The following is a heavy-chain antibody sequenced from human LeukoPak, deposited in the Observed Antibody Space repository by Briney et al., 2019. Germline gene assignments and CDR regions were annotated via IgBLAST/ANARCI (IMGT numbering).Heavy chain of an antibody. V-gene: IGHV3-48*03. CDR2: VSSCGNTT. D-gene: IGHD2-21*02. CDR3: ARWDVVVTNY. CDR1: GFTFSNYE. J-gene: IGHJ4*02. Sequence: GGSLRLSCAASGFTFSNYEMNWVRQAPGKGLEWVSYVSSCGNTTHYADSVKGRFTISRDNAKNSLYLQMNSLRAEDTAVYYCARWDVVVTNYWGQGTLVTVSS.